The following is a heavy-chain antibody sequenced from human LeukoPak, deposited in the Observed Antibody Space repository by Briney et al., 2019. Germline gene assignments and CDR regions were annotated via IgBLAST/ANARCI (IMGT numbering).Heavy chain of an antibody. CDR1: GYTFTGHY. D-gene: IGHD3-22*01. CDR3: ARGRASPSYYYDTGGPDNWFDP. CDR2: INPNSGGT. J-gene: IGHJ5*02. Sequence: ASVKVSCKASGYTFTGHYMHWVRQAPGQGLEWMGWINPNSGGTNYAQKFQGKVTMTRDTSISTAYMELSSLKSDDTAVYYCARGRASPSYYYDTGGPDNWFDPWGQETLVTVSS. V-gene: IGHV1-2*02.